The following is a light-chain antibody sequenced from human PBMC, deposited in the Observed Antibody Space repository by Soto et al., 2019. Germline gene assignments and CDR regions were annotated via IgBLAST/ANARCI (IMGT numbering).Light chain of an antibody. J-gene: IGKJ1*01. CDR2: GAS. V-gene: IGKV3D-15*01. Sequence: EIVMTQSPATLSVSPGESATLSCRASQNINSDLAWYVQKPGQAPRLLIYGASNRATGIPDRFSGSGSGTEFTLTITSLQPEDFATYYCLQHDTYPRTFGQGTKVDI. CDR3: LQHDTYPRT. CDR1: QNINSD.